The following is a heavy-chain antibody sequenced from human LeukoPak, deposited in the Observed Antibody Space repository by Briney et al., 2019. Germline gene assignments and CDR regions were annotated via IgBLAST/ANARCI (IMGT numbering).Heavy chain of an antibody. CDR2: INHSGST. CDR1: GGSFSGYY. V-gene: IGHV4-34*01. J-gene: IGHJ4*02. CDR3: ARHGTLAAPFDY. Sequence: SETLSLTCAVYGGSFSGYYWSWIRQPPGRGLEWIGEINHSGSTNYNPSLKSRVTISVDTSKNQFSLKLSSVTAADTAVYYCARHGTLAAPFDYWGQGTLVTVSS. D-gene: IGHD6-13*01.